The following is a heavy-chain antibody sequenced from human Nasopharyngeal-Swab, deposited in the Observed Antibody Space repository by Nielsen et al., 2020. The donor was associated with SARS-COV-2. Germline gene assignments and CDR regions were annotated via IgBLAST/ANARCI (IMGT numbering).Heavy chain of an antibody. D-gene: IGHD1-1*01. CDR1: GFTFSSYA. J-gene: IGHJ4*02. Sequence: GGSLRLSCAASGFTFSSYAMSRVRQAPGKGLEWVSYISSSGSTIYYADSVKGRFTISRDNAKNSLYLQMNSLRAEDTAVYYCAREMRYEPGFDYWGQGTLVTVS. CDR2: ISSSGSTI. CDR3: AREMRYEPGFDY. V-gene: IGHV3-48*03.